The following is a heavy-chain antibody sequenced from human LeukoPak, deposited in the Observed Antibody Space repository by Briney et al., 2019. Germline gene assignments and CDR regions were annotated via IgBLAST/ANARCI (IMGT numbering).Heavy chain of an antibody. CDR3: ARVMVNYATDY. V-gene: IGHV3-11*04. CDR1: GFTFSDYY. Sequence: GGSLRLSCAASGFTFSDYYMSWIRQAPGKGLEWVSYISSGDNTIYYADSVKGRFTMPRDNAKNSLYLQMNSLRAEDTAVYYCARVMVNYATDYWGQGTLVTVSS. CDR2: ISSGDNTI. J-gene: IGHJ4*02. D-gene: IGHD2-2*01.